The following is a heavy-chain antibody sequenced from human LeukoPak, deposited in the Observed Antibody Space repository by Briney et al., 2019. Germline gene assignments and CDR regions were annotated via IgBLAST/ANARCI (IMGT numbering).Heavy chain of an antibody. CDR2: INPNSGGT. D-gene: IGHD3-10*01. J-gene: IGHJ5*02. V-gene: IGHV1-2*02. CDR3: ARSETGVPNWFDP. Sequence: ASVKVSCKASGYTFTGYYMHWVRQAPGQGLEWMGWINPNSGGTNYAQKFQGRVTMTRDTSISTAYMELSRLRSDDTAVYYCARSETGVPNWFDPWGQGTLVTVSS. CDR1: GYTFTGYY.